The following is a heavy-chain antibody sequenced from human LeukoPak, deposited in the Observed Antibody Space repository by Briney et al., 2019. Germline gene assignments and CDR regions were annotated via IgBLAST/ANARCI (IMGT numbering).Heavy chain of an antibody. D-gene: IGHD3-22*01. V-gene: IGHV4-34*01. CDR3: ARLYVGSGYYYDDY. Sequence: SETLSLTCAVYGGSFSGYYWSWIRQPPGKGLEWIGEINHSGSTNYNPSLKSRVTISVDTSKNQFSLKLSSVTAADTAVYYCARLYVGSGYYYDDYWGQGTLVTVSS. J-gene: IGHJ4*02. CDR2: INHSGST. CDR1: GGSFSGYY.